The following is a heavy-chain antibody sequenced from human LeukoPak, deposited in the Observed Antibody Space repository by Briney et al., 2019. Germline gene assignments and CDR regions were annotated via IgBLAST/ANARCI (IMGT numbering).Heavy chain of an antibody. V-gene: IGHV4-34*01. D-gene: IGHD3-9*01. Sequence: SETLSLTCAVYGGSFSGYYWSWIRQPPGKGLEWIGEINHSGSTNYNPSLKSRVTISVDTSKNQFSLKVSSVTAADTAVYNCARGRSYDILTGYYAIPIVDAFDIWGQGTMVTVSS. CDR2: INHSGST. J-gene: IGHJ3*02. CDR1: GGSFSGYY. CDR3: ARGRSYDILTGYYAIPIVDAFDI.